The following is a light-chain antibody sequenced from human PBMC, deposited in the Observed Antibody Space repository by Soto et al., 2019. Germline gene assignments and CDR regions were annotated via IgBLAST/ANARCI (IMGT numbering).Light chain of an antibody. V-gene: IGLV1-40*01. CDR1: SSNIGAGFD. J-gene: IGLJ1*01. CDR3: QSFDSSLIGYV. Sequence: QSVLTQPPSVSGAPGQRVIISCTGSSSNIGAGFDVHWYQQLPGTAPKLLIYGNSNRPSGVPDRFSGSKSGTSASLAITGLQAEDEADYYCQSFDSSLIGYVFGSGTKVTVL. CDR2: GNS.